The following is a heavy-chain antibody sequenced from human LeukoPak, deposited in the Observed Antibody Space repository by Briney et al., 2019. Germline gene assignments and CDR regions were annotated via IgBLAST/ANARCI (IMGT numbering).Heavy chain of an antibody. CDR1: GYTFTSYY. D-gene: IGHD3-10*01. J-gene: IGHJ6*03. CDR2: INPSGGST. Sequence: ASVKVSCKASGYTFTSYYMHWVRQAPGQGLEWMGIINPSGGSTSYAQKFQSRVTMTRDTSTSTVYMELSSLRSEDTAVYYCARDALYYYGSGSYYNHYYYYYMDVWGKGTTVTVSS. CDR3: ARDALYYYGSGSYYNHYYYYYMDV. V-gene: IGHV1-46*01.